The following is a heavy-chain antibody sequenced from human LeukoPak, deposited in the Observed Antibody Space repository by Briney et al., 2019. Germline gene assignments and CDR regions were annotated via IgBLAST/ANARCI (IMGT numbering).Heavy chain of an antibody. J-gene: IGHJ4*02. V-gene: IGHV4-59*01. CDR3: ARDLPVRYSGSYFDY. CDR2: IYYSGST. D-gene: IGHD1-26*01. CDR1: GGSISSCY. Sequence: SETLSLTCTVSGGSISSCYWSWIRQPPGKGLEWIGYIYYSGSTNCNPSLKSRVTISVDTSKNQFSLKLSSVTAADTAVYYCARDLPVRYSGSYFDYWGQGTLVTVSS.